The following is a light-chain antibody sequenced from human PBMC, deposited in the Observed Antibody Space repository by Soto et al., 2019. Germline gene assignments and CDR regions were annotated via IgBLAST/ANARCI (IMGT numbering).Light chain of an antibody. CDR1: QSVRSNY. CDR2: DAS. CDR3: HQYGNSPGT. J-gene: IGKJ2*01. Sequence: EIVLTQSPGTLSLSPGERATLSCRASQSVRSNYLAWYQQKPGQAPSLLIYDASTRATGIPDRFSGSGSGTDFSLTITRMEPEDFAVYYCHQYGNSPGTFGQGTKLEIK. V-gene: IGKV3-20*01.